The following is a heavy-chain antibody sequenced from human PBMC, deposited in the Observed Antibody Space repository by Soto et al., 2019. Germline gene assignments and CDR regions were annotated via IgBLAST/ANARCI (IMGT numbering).Heavy chain of an antibody. CDR3: ARSVCTGAYCYSWPFNYGVDV. D-gene: IGHD2-21*02. CDR2: IWYDGSNK. V-gene: IGHV3-33*08. Sequence: QVQLVESGGGVVQPGGSLRLSCTTSGLTFNTYGIHWVRQAPGKGLEWGAIIWYDGSNKYYADSVKGRFTISRDNSKNTLYLQMNSLRAEDTALYYCARSVCTGAYCYSWPFNYGVDVWGQGTTVTVSS. CDR1: GLTFNTYG. J-gene: IGHJ6*02.